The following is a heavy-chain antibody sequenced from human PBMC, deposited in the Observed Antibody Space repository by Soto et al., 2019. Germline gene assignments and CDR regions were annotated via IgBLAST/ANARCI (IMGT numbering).Heavy chain of an antibody. CDR2: ISGSGKDT. CDR1: GFTFTNHR. Sequence: LRLSCATSGFTFTNHRMNWVRQAPGKGLEWVASISGSGKDTFYRDSVKGRFTISRDNAESSLVLQMNSLTVDDTAVYHCARVHLVRTSSYYCGMDVWGPGTTVTVSS. V-gene: IGHV3-21*06. CDR3: ARVHLVRTSSYYCGMDV. J-gene: IGHJ6*02. D-gene: IGHD6-6*01.